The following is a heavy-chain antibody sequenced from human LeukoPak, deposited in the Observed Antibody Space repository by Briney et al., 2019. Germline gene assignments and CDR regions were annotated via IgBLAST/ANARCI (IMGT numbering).Heavy chain of an antibody. CDR3: ARGEGIVATSFWRGFDP. Sequence: GAAVKVSCKASGYTFTGYYMHWVRQAPVQGLEWMGIINPSGGSTSYAQKFQGRVTMTRDMSTSTVYMELSSLRSEDTAVYYCARGEGIVATSFWRGFDPWGQGTLVTVSS. J-gene: IGHJ5*02. V-gene: IGHV1-46*01. CDR1: GYTFTGYY. D-gene: IGHD5-12*01. CDR2: INPSGGST.